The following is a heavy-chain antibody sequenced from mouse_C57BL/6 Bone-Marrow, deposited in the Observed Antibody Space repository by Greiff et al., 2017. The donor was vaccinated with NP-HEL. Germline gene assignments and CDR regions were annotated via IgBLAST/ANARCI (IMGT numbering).Heavy chain of an antibody. D-gene: IGHD1-1*02. CDR2: INPNNGGT. CDR1: GYTFTDYY. V-gene: IGHV1-26*01. J-gene: IGHJ3*01. Sequence: EVQLQQSGPELVKPGASVKISCKASGYTFTDYYMNWVKQSHGKSLEWIGDINPNNGGTSYNQKFKGKATLTVDKSSSTAYMELRSLTSEDSAVYYCAREDSMVSWFAYWGQGTLVTVSA. CDR3: AREDSMVSWFAY.